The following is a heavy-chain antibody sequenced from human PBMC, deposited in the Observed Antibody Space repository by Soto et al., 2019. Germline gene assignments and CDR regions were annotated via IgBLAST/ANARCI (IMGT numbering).Heavy chain of an antibody. CDR1: GFTFSSYG. Sequence: GGSLRLSCAASGFTFSSYGMHWVRQAPGKGLEWVAVISYDGSNKYYADSVKGRFTISRDNSKNTLYLQMNSLRAEDTAVYYCAKAPAAAGLYYFDYWGQGTLVTVSS. V-gene: IGHV3-30*18. CDR3: AKAPAAAGLYYFDY. CDR2: ISYDGSNK. J-gene: IGHJ4*02. D-gene: IGHD6-13*01.